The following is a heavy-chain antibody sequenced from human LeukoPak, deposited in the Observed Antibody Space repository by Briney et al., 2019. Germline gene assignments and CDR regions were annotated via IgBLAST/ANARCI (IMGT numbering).Heavy chain of an antibody. V-gene: IGHV4-39*01. CDR1: GGSISSRSYY. D-gene: IGHD6-19*01. Sequence: SETLSLTCTVSGGSISSRSYYWGWIRQPPGKGLEWIGSIYYSGSTYYNPSLKSRVTISVDTSKNQFSLKLSSVTAADTAVYYCARLSYSSGWYPYNWFDPWGQGTLVTVSS. CDR3: ARLSYSSGWYPYNWFDP. CDR2: IYYSGST. J-gene: IGHJ5*02.